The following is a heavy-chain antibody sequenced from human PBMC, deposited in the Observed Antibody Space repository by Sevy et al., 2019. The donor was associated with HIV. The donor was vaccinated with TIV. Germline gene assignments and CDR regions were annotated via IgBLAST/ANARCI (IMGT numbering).Heavy chain of an antibody. J-gene: IGHJ4*02. Sequence: SETLSLTCAVYGGSFSGYYWSWIRLPPGKGLEWIGEINHSGSTNYNPSLKSRVTISVDTSKNQFPLKLSSVTAADTAVSYCATRGDSHYFDYWGQGTLVTVSS. CDR3: ATRGDSHYFDY. CDR1: GGSFSGYY. D-gene: IGHD3-16*01. CDR2: INHSGST. V-gene: IGHV4-34*01.